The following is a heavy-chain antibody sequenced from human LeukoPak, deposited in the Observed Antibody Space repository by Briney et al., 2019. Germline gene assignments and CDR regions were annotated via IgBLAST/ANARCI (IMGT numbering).Heavy chain of an antibody. J-gene: IGHJ4*02. Sequence: ASVKVSCKASGYTFTDYYVHWGGRALGKGLGWWGGINPKTGGTKYAQKFQGSVTMTRDTSISTVYMELSSLRSDDTAVYYCASSGYSGYEATPDYWGQGTLVTVSS. V-gene: IGHV1-2*02. CDR2: INPKTGGT. CDR3: ASSGYSGYEATPDY. D-gene: IGHD5-12*01. CDR1: GYTFTDYY.